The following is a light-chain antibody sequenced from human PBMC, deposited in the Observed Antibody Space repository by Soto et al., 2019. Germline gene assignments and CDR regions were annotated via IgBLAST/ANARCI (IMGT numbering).Light chain of an antibody. CDR3: QQFNSYPPGFT. CDR1: QGISSA. CDR2: DAS. J-gene: IGKJ3*01. V-gene: IGKV1-13*02. Sequence: AIQLTQSPSSLSASVGDRVTITCRASQGISSALAWYQQKPGKAPKLLIYDASSLESGVPSRFSGSGSGTDFTLTISSLQPEDFATYYCQQFNSYPPGFTFGPGTKGDIK.